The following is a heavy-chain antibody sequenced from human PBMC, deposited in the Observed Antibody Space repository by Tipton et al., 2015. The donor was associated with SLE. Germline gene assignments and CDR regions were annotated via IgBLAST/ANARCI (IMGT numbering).Heavy chain of an antibody. Sequence: PGLVKPSETLSLTCTVSGGSISRYYWSWIRQPPGRGLEWIGYMHYRGDTNYNPSLKSRVTLSVDTSKNQFSLRLSSVTAADTAVYYCARGIIPAARYFQDWGQGTLVTVSS. V-gene: IGHV4-59*08. CDR3: ARGIIPAARYFQD. CDR1: GGSISRYY. D-gene: IGHD2-2*01. CDR2: MHYRGDT. J-gene: IGHJ1*01.